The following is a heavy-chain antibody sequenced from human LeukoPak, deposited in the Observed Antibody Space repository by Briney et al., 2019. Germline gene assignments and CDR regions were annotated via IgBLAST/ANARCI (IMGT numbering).Heavy chain of an antibody. Sequence: GASVKVSCKASGYTFTSYDINRVRQATGQGLEWMGWMNPNSGNTGYAQKFQGRVTMTRNTSISAAYMELSSLRSEDTAVYYCATESSSWYRGFDYWGQGTLVTVSS. CDR2: MNPNSGNT. CDR3: ATESSSWYRGFDY. J-gene: IGHJ4*02. CDR1: GYTFTSYD. D-gene: IGHD6-13*01. V-gene: IGHV1-8*01.